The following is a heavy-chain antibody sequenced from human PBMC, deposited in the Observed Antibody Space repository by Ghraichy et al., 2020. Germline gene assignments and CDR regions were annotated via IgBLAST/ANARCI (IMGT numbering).Heavy chain of an antibody. CDR2: ISSSGSTI. J-gene: IGHJ3*02. CDR3: ARGNQGIAAAGTRVAAFDI. D-gene: IGHD6-13*01. Sequence: GGSLRLSCAASGFTFSDYYMSWIRQAPGKGLEWVSYISSSGSTIYYADSVKGRFTISRDNAKNSLYLQMNSLRAEDTAVYYCARGNQGIAAAGTRVAAFDIWGQGTMVTVSS. CDR1: GFTFSDYY. V-gene: IGHV3-11*01.